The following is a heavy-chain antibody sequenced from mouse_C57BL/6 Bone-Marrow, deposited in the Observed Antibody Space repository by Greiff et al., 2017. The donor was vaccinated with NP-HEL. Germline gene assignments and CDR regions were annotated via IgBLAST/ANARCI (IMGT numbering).Heavy chain of an antibody. Sequence: EVNVVESGGGLVQPGESLKLSCESNEYEFPSHDMSWVRKTPEKRLELVAAINSDGGSTYYPDTMERRFIISRDNTKKTLYLQMSSLRSEDTALYYCARHGTVVAPYAMDYWGQGTSVTVSS. J-gene: IGHJ4*01. CDR2: INSDGGST. CDR1: EYEFPSHD. V-gene: IGHV5-2*01. D-gene: IGHD1-1*01. CDR3: ARHGTVVAPYAMDY.